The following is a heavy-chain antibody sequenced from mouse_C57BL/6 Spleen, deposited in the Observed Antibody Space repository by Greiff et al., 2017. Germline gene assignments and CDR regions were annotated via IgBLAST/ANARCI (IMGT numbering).Heavy chain of an antibody. CDR2: IYWDDDK. J-gene: IGHJ2*01. Sequence: QVTLKECGPGILQSSQTLSLTCSFSGFSLSTSGMGVSWIRQPSGKGLEWLAHIYWDDDKRYNPSLKSRLTISKDTSRNQVFLKITSVDTADTATYYCARRERIGYFDYWGQGTTLTVSS. CDR1: GFSLSTSGMG. CDR3: ARRERIGYFDY. V-gene: IGHV8-12*01.